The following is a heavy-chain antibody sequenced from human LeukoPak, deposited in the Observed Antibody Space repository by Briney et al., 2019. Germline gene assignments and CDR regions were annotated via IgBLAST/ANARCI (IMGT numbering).Heavy chain of an antibody. CDR3: ARGVNYGFWSGSRYSYYYMEV. Sequence: ASVKVSCKASGYTFTSYDINWVRQATGQGLEWMGWMNPNSGNTGYAQKFQGRVTITRNTSISTAYMELSGLRSEDTAVYYCARGVNYGFWSGSRYSYYYMEVWGKGTTVTVSS. D-gene: IGHD3-3*01. CDR1: GYTFTSYD. V-gene: IGHV1-8*03. J-gene: IGHJ6*03. CDR2: MNPNSGNT.